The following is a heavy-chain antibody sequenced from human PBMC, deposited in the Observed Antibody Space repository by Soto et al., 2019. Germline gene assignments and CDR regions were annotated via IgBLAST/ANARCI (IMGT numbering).Heavy chain of an antibody. CDR3: ARAHYGDNGMEV. CDR1: GGSISSGCYS. J-gene: IGHJ6*04. D-gene: IGHD4-17*01. V-gene: IGHV4-30-2*01. CDR2: IYHSGST. Sequence: SETLSLTCAVSGGSISSGCYSWSWIRQPPGKGLEWIGYIYHSGSTYYNPSPKSRVTISVDRSKNQFSLKLSSVTAADTAVYYCARAHYGDNGMEVLGKGTTVTVSS.